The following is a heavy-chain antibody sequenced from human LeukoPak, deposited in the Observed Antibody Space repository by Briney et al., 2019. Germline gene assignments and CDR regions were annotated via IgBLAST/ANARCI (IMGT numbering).Heavy chain of an antibody. V-gene: IGHV5-51*01. CDR3: ARQEGKRYCSGGSCYWLDWFDP. Sequence: GESLKISCKVSGYSFTSYWIGWVRQMPGKGLEWMGIIYPGDSDTRYSPSFQGQVTISADKSISTAYLQWSSLKASDTAMYYRARQEGKRYCSGGSCYWLDWFDPWGQGTLVTVSS. CDR2: IYPGDSDT. CDR1: GYSFTSYW. D-gene: IGHD2-15*01. J-gene: IGHJ5*02.